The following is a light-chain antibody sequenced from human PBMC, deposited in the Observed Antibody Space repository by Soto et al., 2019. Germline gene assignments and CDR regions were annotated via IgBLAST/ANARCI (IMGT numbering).Light chain of an antibody. CDR3: QHYYNYPWT. CDR2: AAS. J-gene: IGKJ1*01. CDR1: QDIHNY. V-gene: IGKV1-8*01. Sequence: AVLLTQSPSSFSASTGDRATTTCRASQDIHNYLAWYQQVPGKAPKLLLYAASILQTGVPSRFSSSGSGTDFTLTIDCLQSEDFATYFCQHYYNYPWTFGQGTTVE.